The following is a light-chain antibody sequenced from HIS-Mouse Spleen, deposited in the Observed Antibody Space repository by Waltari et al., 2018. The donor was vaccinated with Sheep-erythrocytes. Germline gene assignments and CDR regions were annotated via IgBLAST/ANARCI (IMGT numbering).Light chain of an antibody. CDR1: QGISSY. Sequence: DIQLTQSPSFLSASVGDRVTITCRASQGISSYLAWYQQKPGKAPKLLIYAASTLQSGVPSRFSGSGSGTEVTLTISSLQPGGCGGGGGQQLNSYPITFGQGTRLEIK. V-gene: IGKV1-9*01. J-gene: IGKJ5*01. CDR3: QQLNSYPIT. CDR2: AAS.